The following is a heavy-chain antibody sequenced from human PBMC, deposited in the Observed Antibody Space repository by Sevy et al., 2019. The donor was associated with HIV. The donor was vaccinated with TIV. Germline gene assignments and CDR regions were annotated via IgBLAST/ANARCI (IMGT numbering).Heavy chain of an antibody. CDR3: ARSLGNYYGSGTYQEDWFDP. CDR2: ISSSSSYI. J-gene: IGHJ5*02. D-gene: IGHD3-10*01. CDR1: GFTFSIYT. Sequence: GGSLRLSCAASGFTFSIYTMNWVRQAPGKGLGWVSSISSSSSYIYYTDSVKGRFSISRDNAKNALFLQMNSLRAEDTAVYYCARSLGNYYGSGTYQEDWFDPWGQGTLVTVSS. V-gene: IGHV3-21*01.